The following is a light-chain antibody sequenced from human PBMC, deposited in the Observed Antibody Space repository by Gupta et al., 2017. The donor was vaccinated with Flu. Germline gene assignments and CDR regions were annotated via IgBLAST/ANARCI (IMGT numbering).Light chain of an antibody. CDR2: AAS. CDR1: QSISSY. Sequence: DIQMTQSPYSLSASVGDRVTITCRASQSISSYLNWYQQKPWKAPKLLIYAASSLQSGVPSRFSGSGSGTYFTLIISRLQPEDFATYYCQQSYSTPQTFGQGTKVEIK. J-gene: IGKJ1*01. V-gene: IGKV1-39*01. CDR3: QQSYSTPQT.